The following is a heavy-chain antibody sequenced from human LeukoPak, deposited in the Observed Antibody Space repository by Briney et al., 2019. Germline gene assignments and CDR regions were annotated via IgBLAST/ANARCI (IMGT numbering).Heavy chain of an antibody. CDR3: ARATRLPDY. D-gene: IGHD6-25*01. CDR2: IGIDGSEE. CDR1: GFTFSSYV. Sequence: GWSLRLSSAAAGFTFSSYVMRLGRQAPRKRLDGVDTIGIDGSEEAYVASATGRFSISNENARNSLYLQMNSTSAEDTAVYYCARATRLPDYWGQGALVTVSS. J-gene: IGHJ4*02. V-gene: IGHV3-7*01.